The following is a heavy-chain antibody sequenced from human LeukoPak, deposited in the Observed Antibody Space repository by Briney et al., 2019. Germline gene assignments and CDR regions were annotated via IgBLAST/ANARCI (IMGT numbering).Heavy chain of an antibody. V-gene: IGHV3-49*04. D-gene: IGHD4-17*01. CDR2: IRSKALGGTP. CDR1: GFTFSGYA. CDR3: TRNTVTVHFDY. Sequence: PGGSLRLSCAASGFTFSGYAMSWVREAPGKGLEGGGFIRSKALGGTPEYAASVGGRFPISRDDSNSIGSHQLNSRKTEHTALYYCTRNTVTVHFDYWSQGTLVTVSS. J-gene: IGHJ4*02.